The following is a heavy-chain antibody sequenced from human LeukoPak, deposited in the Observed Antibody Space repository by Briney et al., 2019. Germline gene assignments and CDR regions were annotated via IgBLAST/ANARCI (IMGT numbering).Heavy chain of an antibody. D-gene: IGHD6-19*01. V-gene: IGHV3-23*01. CDR2: ISGTGAET. CDR3: AKEGYSSGWYDAFDI. Sequence: GGSLRLSCAVSGLTFSNYAMGWVRQAPGKGLEWVSGISGTGAETYYADSVKGRFTISRDNSKDTLYLQMNSLTAEDTAVYYCAKEGYSSGWYDAFDIWGQGTMVTVSS. J-gene: IGHJ3*02. CDR1: GLTFSNYA.